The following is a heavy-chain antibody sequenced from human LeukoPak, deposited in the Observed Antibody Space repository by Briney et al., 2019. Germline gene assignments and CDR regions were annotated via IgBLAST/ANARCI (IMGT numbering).Heavy chain of an antibody. CDR2: IKQDGSEK. Sequence: GGSLRLSFAASGFTFSSYWMSWVRQAPGKGLEWVANIKQDGSEKYYVDSVKGRFTISRDNAKNSLYLQMNSLRAEDTAVYYCARGRMTTVTTASFYYYYYYMDVWGKGTTVTVSS. CDR3: ARGRMTTVTTASFYYYYYYMDV. D-gene: IGHD4-17*01. V-gene: IGHV3-7*01. CDR1: GFTFSSYW. J-gene: IGHJ6*03.